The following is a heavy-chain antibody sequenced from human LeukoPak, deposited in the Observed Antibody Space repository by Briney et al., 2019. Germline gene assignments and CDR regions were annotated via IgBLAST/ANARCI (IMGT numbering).Heavy chain of an antibody. CDR2: MNPNSGNT. CDR1: GYTFTSYD. Sequence: ASVKVSCKASGYTFTSYDINWVRQATGQGLEWMGWMNPNSGNTGYAQKFQGRVTMTRNTSVSTAYMELSSLRSEDTTVYYCARVGPGLRLGELPYYFDYWGQGTLVTVSS. CDR3: ARVGPGLRLGELPYYFDY. D-gene: IGHD3-16*01. V-gene: IGHV1-8*01. J-gene: IGHJ4*02.